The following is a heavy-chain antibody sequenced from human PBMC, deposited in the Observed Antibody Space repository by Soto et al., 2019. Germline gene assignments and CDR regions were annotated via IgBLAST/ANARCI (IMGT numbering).Heavy chain of an antibody. CDR3: ARGSGPPPSEFDY. Sequence: ASVKVSCKASGYTFTNYDINWVRQASGQGLEWMGWMNPNSGNTGYAQKFQGRVTMTSDASISTAYMELSSLRSEDTAVYYCARGSGPPPSEFDYWGQGTLVTVSS. V-gene: IGHV1-8*01. CDR2: MNPNSGNT. D-gene: IGHD6-19*01. J-gene: IGHJ4*02. CDR1: GYTFTNYD.